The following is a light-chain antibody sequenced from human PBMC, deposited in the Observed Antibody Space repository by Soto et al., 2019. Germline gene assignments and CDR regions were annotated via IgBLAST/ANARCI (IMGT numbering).Light chain of an antibody. J-gene: IGKJ4*01. CDR1: EDINNY. CDR2: AAS. Sequence: DIQMTQSPSSLSASIGDRVTLPCRATEDINNYLAWFQQKPGKVPKLLIYAASTLHSGVPSRFSGSGSGTEFTLTISSLQPDDVATYYCQKYNSGGPLTFGGGTQVEIK. V-gene: IGKV1-27*01. CDR3: QKYNSGGPLT.